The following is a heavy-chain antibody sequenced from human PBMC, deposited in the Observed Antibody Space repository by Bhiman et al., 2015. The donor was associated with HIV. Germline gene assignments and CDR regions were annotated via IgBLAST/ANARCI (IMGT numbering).Heavy chain of an antibody. CDR2: ISYDGTYK. CDR3: ARGGVEYSSSWYNP. D-gene: IGHD6-13*01. V-gene: IGHV3-30*03. Sequence: QVQLVESGGGLVKPGGSLRLSCAASGFTFSDHHMSWIRQAPGKGLEWVALISYDGTYKYYADSVKGRFTISRDNSKNTLYLHMNSLRPEDTAVYYCARGGVEYSSSWYNPWGQGTLVTVSS. J-gene: IGHJ5*02. CDR1: GFTFSDHH.